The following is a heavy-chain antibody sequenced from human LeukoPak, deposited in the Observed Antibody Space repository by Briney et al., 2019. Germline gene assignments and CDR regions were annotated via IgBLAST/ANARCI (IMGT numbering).Heavy chain of an antibody. CDR2: IRSKAYGGTT. J-gene: IGHJ4*02. V-gene: IGHV3-49*04. CDR1: GFTHGDYA. D-gene: IGHD3-16*01. CDR3: TRVPRRGIDY. Sequence: GRSLRLSCTASGFTHGDYAMSWARRPQGRGWVWEGCIRSKAYGGTTEYAASMNGRFTISRDDSKSIAYLQMNSLKTEDTAVYYCTRVPRRGIDYWGQGTLVTVSS.